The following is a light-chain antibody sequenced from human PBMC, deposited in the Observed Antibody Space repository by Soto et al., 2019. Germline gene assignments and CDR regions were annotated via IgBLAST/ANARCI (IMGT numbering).Light chain of an antibody. CDR3: PSSDSSLSVV. V-gene: IGLV1-40*01. J-gene: IGLJ2*01. CDR2: GNS. Sequence: QSVLTQPPSVSGAPGQRVTISCTGSSSNIGAGYDVHWYQQLPGTAPKLLIYGNSNRPSGVPDRFSGSKSGTSASLAITGPQAEDEADYYCPSSDSSLSVVFGGGTKLTVL. CDR1: SSNIGAGYD.